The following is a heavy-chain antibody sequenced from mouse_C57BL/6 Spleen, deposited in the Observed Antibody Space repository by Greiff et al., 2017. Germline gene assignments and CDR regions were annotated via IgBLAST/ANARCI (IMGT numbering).Heavy chain of an antibody. CDR3: TRGETVFDY. J-gene: IGHJ2*01. CDR2: IDPETGGT. Sequence: QVQLKQSGAELVRPGASVTLSCKASGYTFTDYEMHWVKQTPVHGLEWIGAIDPETGGTAYNQKFKGKAILTADKSSSTAYMELRSLTSEDSAVYYCTRGETVFDYWGQGTTLTVSS. CDR1: GYTFTDYE. D-gene: IGHD4-1*01. V-gene: IGHV1-15*01.